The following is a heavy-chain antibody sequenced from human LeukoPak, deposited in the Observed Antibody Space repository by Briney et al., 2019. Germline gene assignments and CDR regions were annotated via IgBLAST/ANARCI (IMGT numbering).Heavy chain of an antibody. CDR1: GFTFTSYG. Sequence: GGSLSLSCAASGFTFTSYGIHWVRQAPGKGLEWVAFIRYDGSKKYYADSVKGRFTISKDNSKNTLYLQMNSLRAEDTAVYYCAKGSKEVLFTRDHHMDVWGKGTTVT. D-gene: IGHD3-3*01. V-gene: IGHV3-30*02. J-gene: IGHJ6*03. CDR2: IRYDGSKK. CDR3: AKGSKEVLFTRDHHMDV.